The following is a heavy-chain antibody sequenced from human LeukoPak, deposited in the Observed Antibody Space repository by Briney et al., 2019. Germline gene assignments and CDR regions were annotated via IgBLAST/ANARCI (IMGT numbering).Heavy chain of an antibody. V-gene: IGHV1-2*02. J-gene: IGHJ4*02. Sequence: ASVKVSCKASGYTFTGYYMHWVRQAPGQGLEWMGWINPNSGGTNYAQKFQGRVTMTRDTSISTAFMELSRLRSDDTAVYYCARVSNRRGITIFSDWGQGTLVTVSS. D-gene: IGHD3-9*01. CDR3: ARVSNRRGITIFSD. CDR1: GYTFTGYY. CDR2: INPNSGGT.